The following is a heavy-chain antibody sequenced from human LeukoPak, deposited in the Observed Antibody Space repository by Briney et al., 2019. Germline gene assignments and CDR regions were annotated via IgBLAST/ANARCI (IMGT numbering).Heavy chain of an antibody. CDR3: ATWRTAKTGFDY. D-gene: IGHD1-1*01. V-gene: IGHV4-59*08. J-gene: IGHJ4*02. CDR2: IYYSGST. Sequence: SETLSLTCTVSGGSISSYYWSWIRQPPGKGLEWIGYIYYSGSTNYKPSLKSRVTISVDTSKNQFSLRLSSVTAADTAVYYCATWRTAKTGFDYWGQGTLVTVSS. CDR1: GGSISSYY.